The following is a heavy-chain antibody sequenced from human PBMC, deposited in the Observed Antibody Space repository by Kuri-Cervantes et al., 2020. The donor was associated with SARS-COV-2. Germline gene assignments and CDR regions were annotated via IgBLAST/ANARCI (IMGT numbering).Heavy chain of an antibody. CDR2: IYHSGST. CDR3: ARTYSSSSLFYDY. D-gene: IGHD6-6*01. Sequence: SCAVSGGSISSSNWWGWVRQPPGKGLEWIGEIYHSGSTNYNPSLKSRVTIPVDKSKNQFSLKLSSVTAADTAVYYCARTYSSSSLFYDYWGQGTLVTVSS. CDR1: GGSISSSNW. J-gene: IGHJ4*02. V-gene: IGHV4-4*02.